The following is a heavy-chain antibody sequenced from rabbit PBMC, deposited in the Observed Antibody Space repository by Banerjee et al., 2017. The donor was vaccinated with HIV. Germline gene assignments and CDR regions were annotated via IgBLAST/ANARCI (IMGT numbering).Heavy chain of an antibody. D-gene: IGHD2-1*01. CDR3: ARDSYDDYVFNL. J-gene: IGHJ4*01. CDR1: GFDFSSYY. V-gene: IGHV1S7*01. Sequence: QLKETGGGLVQPGGSLTLSCKASGFDFSSYYMSWVRQAPGKGLEWIGIIYAGKGSTDYASWVNGRFTISSDNAQNTVDLQMNSLTAADTATYFCARDSYDDYVFNLWGPGTLVTIS. CDR2: IYAGKGST.